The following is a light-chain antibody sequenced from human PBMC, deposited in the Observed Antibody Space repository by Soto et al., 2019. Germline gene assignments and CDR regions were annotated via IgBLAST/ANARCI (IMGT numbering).Light chain of an antibody. J-gene: IGKJ1*01. CDR2: GAS. CDR3: QQYNNWPQT. V-gene: IGKV3-15*01. Sequence: EIVMTQSPATLSVSPGERATLSCRASQSVSRNLAWYQQKPCQAPRLLIYGASTRATGIPARFSGSGSGTEFTLTISSLQSEDFAVYYCQQYNNWPQTFGQGTKVEIK. CDR1: QSVSRN.